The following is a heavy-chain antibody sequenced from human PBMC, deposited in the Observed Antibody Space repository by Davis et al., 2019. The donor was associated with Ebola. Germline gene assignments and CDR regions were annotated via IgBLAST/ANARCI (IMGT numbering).Heavy chain of an antibody. Sequence: GESLKISCAASEFTFSYYWMHWVRQAPGKGLVWVSRINSDGSSTSYADSVKGRFTISRDNAKNTLYLQMNSLRAEDTAVYYCARDPEYGAGMDVWGQGTTVTVSS. CDR1: EFTFSYYW. D-gene: IGHD4-17*01. V-gene: IGHV3-74*01. CDR2: INSDGSST. CDR3: ARDPEYGAGMDV. J-gene: IGHJ6*02.